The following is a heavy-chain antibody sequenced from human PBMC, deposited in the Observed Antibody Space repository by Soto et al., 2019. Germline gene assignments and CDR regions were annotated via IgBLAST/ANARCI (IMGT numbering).Heavy chain of an antibody. D-gene: IGHD3-22*01. CDR2: ISSSSSYI. Sequence: EVQLVESGGGLVKPGGSLRLSCAASGFTFSSYSMNWVRQAPGKGLEWVSSISSSSSYIYYADSVKGRFTISRDNAKNSLYPQRNRLRAEDTAVYYCARDIIYYDSSGFSSANDAFDIWGQGTIVTVSS. J-gene: IGHJ3*02. V-gene: IGHV3-21*01. CDR3: ARDIIYYDSSGFSSANDAFDI. CDR1: GFTFSSYS.